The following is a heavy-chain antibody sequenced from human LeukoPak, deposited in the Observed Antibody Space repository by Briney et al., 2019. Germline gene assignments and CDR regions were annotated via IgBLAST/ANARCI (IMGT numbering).Heavy chain of an antibody. D-gene: IGHD4-11*01. V-gene: IGHV4-4*07. CDR1: GGSISYYY. Sequence: SETLSLTCTVSGGSISYYYWNWIRQPAGKGLEWIGRIYTSGRTYYSPSLKSRVSMSVDTSKNQFSLKLSSVTAADTAVYYCARLSTVTTSFDYWGQGTLVTVSS. CDR3: ARLSTVTTSFDY. CDR2: IYTSGRT. J-gene: IGHJ4*02.